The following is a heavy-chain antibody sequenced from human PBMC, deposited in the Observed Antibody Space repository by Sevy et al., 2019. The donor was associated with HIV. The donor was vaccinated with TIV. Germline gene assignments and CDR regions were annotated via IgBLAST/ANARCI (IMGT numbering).Heavy chain of an antibody. V-gene: IGHV4-61*03. Sequence: SETLSLTCTVSGDSVSSGSYYWGWIRQPPGKGLEWIGNIYYSGSTNFNPSLKSRATISIHTSKTHFSLRLTAVTAADTAVYYCAKSAPYCHGSGRTFDYWGQGILVTVSS. D-gene: IGHD3-10*01. J-gene: IGHJ4*02. CDR3: AKSAPYCHGSGRTFDY. CDR1: GDSVSSGSYY. CDR2: IYYSGST.